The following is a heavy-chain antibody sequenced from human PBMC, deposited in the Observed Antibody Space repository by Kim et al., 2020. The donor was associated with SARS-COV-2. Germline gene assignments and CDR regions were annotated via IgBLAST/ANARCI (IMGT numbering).Heavy chain of an antibody. CDR3: ARDGHGMDV. J-gene: IGHJ6*02. Sequence: SSTIYYADSGQGRFTISRDNAKNSLYLQMNSLRDEDTAIYYCARDGHGMDVWGQGTTVTVSS. V-gene: IGHV3-48*02. CDR2: SSTI.